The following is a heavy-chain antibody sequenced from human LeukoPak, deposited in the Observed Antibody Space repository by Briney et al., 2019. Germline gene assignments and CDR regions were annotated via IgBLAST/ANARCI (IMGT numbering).Heavy chain of an antibody. CDR3: ARDGYSSSLNY. J-gene: IGHJ4*02. Sequence: PGGSLRLSCAASGFTFSSYWMHWVSQAPGMGLVWVSRISGDGSITWYADPVKGRFTISRDIAKNTLYLQMNSLRAEDTAVYYCARDGYSSSLNYWGQGTLVTVSS. D-gene: IGHD6-13*01. CDR1: GFTFSSYW. V-gene: IGHV3-74*01. CDR2: ISGDGSIT.